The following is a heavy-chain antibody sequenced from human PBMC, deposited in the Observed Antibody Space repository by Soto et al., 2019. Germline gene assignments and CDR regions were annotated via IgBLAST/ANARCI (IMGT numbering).Heavy chain of an antibody. Sequence: SETLSLTCTVSGGSISSGSYYWGWIRQPSGKGLEWIGTIYYSGSTYFHPSLKSRVTISVDTSKNQFSLKLSSVSAADTAIYYFASRLDNRIGYYYGGPFDCWGQGTRVTVSS. V-gene: IGHV4-39*01. J-gene: IGHJ4*02. D-gene: IGHD3-22*01. CDR2: IYYSGST. CDR1: GGSISSGSYY. CDR3: ASRLDNRIGYYYGGPFDC.